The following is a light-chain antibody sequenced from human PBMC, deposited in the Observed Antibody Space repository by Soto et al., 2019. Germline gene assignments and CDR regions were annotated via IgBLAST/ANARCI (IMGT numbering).Light chain of an antibody. CDR2: DVS. J-gene: IGLJ2*01. V-gene: IGLV2-14*01. CDR1: SSDIGNYNY. CDR3: TSYTNSDTLV. Sequence: QSVLTQPASVSGSPGQSITISCTGTSSDIGNYNYVSWYQQHPGKAPQLMIYDVSIRPSGVSNRFSGSKSGNTASLTISGLQTEDEADYYCTSYTNSDTLVFGGGTKLTVL.